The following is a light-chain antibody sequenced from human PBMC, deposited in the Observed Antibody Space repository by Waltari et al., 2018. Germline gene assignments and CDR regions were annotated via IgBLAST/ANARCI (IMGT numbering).Light chain of an antibody. CDR1: KLRDTI. CDR3: QAWDSSTLVV. J-gene: IGLJ2*01. CDR2: QDS. Sequence: SYELTQPPSLSLSPGQTASITRPGGKLRDTIACSYQQKPGQSPVLVIYQDSKRPSGIPERFSGSNSGNTATLTISGTQAMDEADYYCQAWDSSTLVVFGGGTKLTVL. V-gene: IGLV3-1*01.